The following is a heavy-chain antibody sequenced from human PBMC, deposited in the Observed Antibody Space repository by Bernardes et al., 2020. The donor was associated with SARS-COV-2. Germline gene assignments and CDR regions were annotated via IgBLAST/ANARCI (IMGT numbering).Heavy chain of an antibody. CDR2: IYNSGSTTT. CDR3: ARMSIVVLHAVGLYGMDV. CDR1: GGSTSDYY. J-gene: IGHJ6*02. D-gene: IGHD2-2*01. Sequence: SQTLSLTCTVSGGSTSDYYWSWIRQPPGKGLEWMGYIYNSGSTTTNNNWSLKSRVTLTVDTSKNQLSLRLSSVTAADTAVYYCARMSIVVLHAVGLYGMDVWGQGTTVTVSS. V-gene: IGHV4-59*08.